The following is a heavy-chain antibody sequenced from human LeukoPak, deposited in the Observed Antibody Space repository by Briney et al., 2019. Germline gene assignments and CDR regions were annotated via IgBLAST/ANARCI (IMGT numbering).Heavy chain of an antibody. CDR3: AKLYCSSTSCHGAFDI. CDR2: ISYDGRNK. Sequence: GGSLRLSCAASGFTFSSYEMNWVRQAPGKGLEWVAVISYDGRNKYYAVSVKGRFTISRDNSKNTLYLQMNSLRAEDTAVYYCAKLYCSSTSCHGAFDIWGQGTMVTVSS. V-gene: IGHV3-30*18. D-gene: IGHD2-2*01. CDR1: GFTFSSYE. J-gene: IGHJ3*02.